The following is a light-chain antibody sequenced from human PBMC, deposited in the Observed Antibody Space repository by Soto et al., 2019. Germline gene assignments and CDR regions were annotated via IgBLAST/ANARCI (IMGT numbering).Light chain of an antibody. J-gene: IGLJ2*01. CDR3: TSYAGSNIVI. CDR1: SSDVGAYNY. V-gene: IGLV2-8*01. Sequence: QSVLTQPPSASGSPGQPVTISCTGTSSDVGAYNYVSWYQQHPGKAPKLMIYDVSKRPSGVPDRFSGSTSANTASLTVSGLQAEDEADYYCTSYAGSNIVIFGGGTKLTVL. CDR2: DVS.